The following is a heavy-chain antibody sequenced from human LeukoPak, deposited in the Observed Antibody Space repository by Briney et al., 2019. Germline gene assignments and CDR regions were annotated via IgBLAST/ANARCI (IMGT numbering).Heavy chain of an antibody. Sequence: ASVKVSCKASGYTFTSYAMHWVRQAPGQRPEWMGWINAGNGNTKYSRKFQGRVTMTRDTSLSTAYMELSSLRSEDTAMYYCARDARGAAAADDAFDLWGQGTVVTVSS. CDR1: GYTFTSYA. CDR2: INAGNGNT. CDR3: ARDARGAAAADDAFDL. D-gene: IGHD6-13*01. V-gene: IGHV1-3*01. J-gene: IGHJ3*01.